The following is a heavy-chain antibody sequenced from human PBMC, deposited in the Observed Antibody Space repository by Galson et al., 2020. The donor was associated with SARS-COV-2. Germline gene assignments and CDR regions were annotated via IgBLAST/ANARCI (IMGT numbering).Heavy chain of an antibody. D-gene: IGHD2-15*01. Sequence: SGPTLVKPTQTLTLTCTFSGFSLSTSGMCVSWIRQPPGKALEWHALIDCDDDKYYSTSLKTRLTISKDTSKNQVVLTMTNMDPVDTATYYCGRIYLGIEGCGGGSGYNYYYYGMDVWGQGTTVTVSS. CDR1: GFSLSTSGMC. CDR2: IDCDDDK. V-gene: IGHV2-70*01. J-gene: IGHJ6*02. CDR3: GRIYLGIEGCGGGSGYNYYYYGMDV.